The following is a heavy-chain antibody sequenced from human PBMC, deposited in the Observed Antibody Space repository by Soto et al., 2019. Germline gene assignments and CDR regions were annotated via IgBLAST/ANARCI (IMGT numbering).Heavy chain of an antibody. CDR3: SISNTYGRGDF. Sequence: QVQLVQSGAEVKKPGSSVRVSCKASGGTLNSYTISWVRQAPGQGLEWMGGLIPVYGTTDNAQKFQGRVTITADQSTGTAYLDLSSARAEDTAIYYCSISNTYGRGDFWGQGTLVTVSS. D-gene: IGHD4-17*01. J-gene: IGHJ4*02. CDR1: GGTLNSYT. V-gene: IGHV1-69*01. CDR2: LIPVYGTT.